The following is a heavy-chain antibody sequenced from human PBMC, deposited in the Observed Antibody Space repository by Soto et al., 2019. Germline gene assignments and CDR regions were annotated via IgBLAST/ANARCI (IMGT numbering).Heavy chain of an antibody. Sequence: SCAASGFTFSSYGMHWVRQAPGKGLEWVAVISYDGSNKYYADSVKGRFTISRDNSKNTLYLQMNSLRAEDTAVYYCAKKSTTVTRGPPDYWGQGTLVTVYS. CDR1: GFTFSSYG. J-gene: IGHJ4*02. CDR2: ISYDGSNK. D-gene: IGHD4-17*01. CDR3: AKKSTTVTRGPPDY. V-gene: IGHV3-30*18.